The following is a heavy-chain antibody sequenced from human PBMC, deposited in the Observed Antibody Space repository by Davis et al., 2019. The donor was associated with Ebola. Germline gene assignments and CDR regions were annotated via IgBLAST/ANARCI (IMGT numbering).Heavy chain of an antibody. Sequence: GESLKLSCKGSGYSFTSYWISWVRQMPGKGLEWMGRIDPSDSYTNYSPSFQGHVTISADKSISTAYLQWSSLKASDTAMYYCARWGSSFNEGGWTANYYYYYYMDVWGKGTTVTVSS. D-gene: IGHD6-6*01. J-gene: IGHJ6*03. CDR2: IDPSDSYT. V-gene: IGHV5-10-1*01. CDR3: ARWGSSFNEGGWTANYYYYYYMDV. CDR1: GYSFTSYW.